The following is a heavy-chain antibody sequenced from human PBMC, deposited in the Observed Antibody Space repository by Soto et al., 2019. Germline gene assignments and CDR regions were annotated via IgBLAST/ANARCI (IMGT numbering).Heavy chain of an antibody. D-gene: IGHD3-3*01. CDR3: ARLPNYDFWRGYYGSPHSYYYMDV. CDR2: ISSSGSTI. V-gene: IGHV3-11*01. J-gene: IGHJ6*03. Sequence: GGSLRLSCAASGFTFSDYYMSWVRQAPGKGLEWVSYISSSGSTIYYADSVKGRFTISRDDAKNSLYLQMNSLRAEDTAVYYCARLPNYDFWRGYYGSPHSYYYMDVWGKGTTVTVSS. CDR1: GFTFSDYY.